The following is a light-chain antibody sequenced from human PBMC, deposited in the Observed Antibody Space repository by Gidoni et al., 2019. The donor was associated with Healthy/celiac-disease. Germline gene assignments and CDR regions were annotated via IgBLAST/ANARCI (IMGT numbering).Light chain of an antibody. CDR3: QTWGTGIHVV. CDR1: SGQSSYA. CDR2: LNSDGSH. Sequence: QLVLTQSPSASASLGASVKLTCTLSSGQSSYAIAWHQQQPEKGPRYLMKLNSDGSHSKGDGIPDRFSGSSSGAERYLTISSLQSEDEADYYCQTWGTGIHVVFGGGTKLTVL. J-gene: IGLJ2*01. V-gene: IGLV4-69*01.